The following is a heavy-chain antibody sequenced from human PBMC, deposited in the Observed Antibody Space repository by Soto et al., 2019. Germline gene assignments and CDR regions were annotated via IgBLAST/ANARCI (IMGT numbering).Heavy chain of an antibody. D-gene: IGHD2-2*01. J-gene: IGHJ4*02. CDR1: GFTFSTYS. V-gene: IGHV3-21*02. Sequence: EVQLVESGGGLVKPGGSLRLSCAVSGFTFSTYSMTWVRQAPGKGLEWVSCISSGSSSTNIYYADSVKGRFTISRNNANNSLFLQMTSLRAEDTAVYYCARGRDHLLLGPIASWGQGILVTVSA. CDR2: ISSGSSSTNI. CDR3: ARGRDHLLLGPIAS.